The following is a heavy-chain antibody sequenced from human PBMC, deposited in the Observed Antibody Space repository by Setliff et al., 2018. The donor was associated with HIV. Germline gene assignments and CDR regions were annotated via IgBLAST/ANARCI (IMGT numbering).Heavy chain of an antibody. CDR2: MNPNSGNT. D-gene: IGHD6-13*01. CDR1: GYTFTSYD. CDR3: ARAQQQLVLPSFYYYYYMDV. V-gene: IGHV1-8*02. J-gene: IGHJ6*03. Sequence: ASMKVSCKASGYTFTSYDINWVRQATGQGLEWMGWMNPNSGNTGYAQKFQGRVTMTRNTSISTAYMELSSLRSEDTAVYYCARAQQQLVLPSFYYYYYMDVWGKGTTVTVSS.